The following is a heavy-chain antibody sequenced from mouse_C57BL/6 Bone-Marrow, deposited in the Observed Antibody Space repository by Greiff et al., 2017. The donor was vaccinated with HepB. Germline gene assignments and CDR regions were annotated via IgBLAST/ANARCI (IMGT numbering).Heavy chain of an antibody. Sequence: EVKLMESGPELVKPGASVKIPCKASGYTFTDYNMDWVKQSHGKSLEWIGDINPNNGGTIYNQKFKGKATLTVDKSSSTAYMELRSLTSEDTAVYYCARWGVTGAFAYWGQGTLVTVSA. D-gene: IGHD2-2*01. CDR2: INPNNGGT. CDR1: GYTFTDYN. J-gene: IGHJ3*01. V-gene: IGHV1-18*01. CDR3: ARWGVTGAFAY.